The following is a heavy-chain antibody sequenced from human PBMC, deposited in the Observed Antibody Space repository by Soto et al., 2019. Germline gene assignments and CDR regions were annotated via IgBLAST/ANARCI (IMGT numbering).Heavy chain of an antibody. CDR3: AYSYVGILTGYRDY. CDR1: GFTFSSYA. J-gene: IGHJ4*02. D-gene: IGHD3-9*01. Sequence: GGSLRLSCAASGFTFSSYAMSWVRQAPGKGLEWVSAISGSGGSTYYADSVKGRFTISRDNSKNTLYLQMNNLRAEDTAVYYCAYSYVGILTGYRDYWGQGTLVTVSS. V-gene: IGHV3-23*01. CDR2: ISGSGGST.